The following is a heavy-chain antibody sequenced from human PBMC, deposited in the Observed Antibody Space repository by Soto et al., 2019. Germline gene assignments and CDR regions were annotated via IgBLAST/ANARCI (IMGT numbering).Heavy chain of an antibody. D-gene: IGHD2-15*01. CDR2: IYYSGST. CDR3: AREGKYCSGGSCSDAFDI. Sequence: PSETLSLTCSFSGGSISRCYWSWIVHPPGKGLEWIGYIYYSGSTNYNPSLKSRVTISVDTSKNQFSLKLSSVTAADTAVYYCAREGKYCSGGSCSDAFDIWGQGTMVTVSS. CDR1: GGSISRCY. V-gene: IGHV4-59*01. J-gene: IGHJ3*02.